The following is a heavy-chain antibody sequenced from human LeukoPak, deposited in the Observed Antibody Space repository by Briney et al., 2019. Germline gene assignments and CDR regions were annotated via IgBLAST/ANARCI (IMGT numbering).Heavy chain of an antibody. Sequence: ASVKVSCKASGYTFTGYYMHWVRQAPGQGLEWMGWITSNSGGTNYAQKFQGRVTMTRDTSISTAYMELSRLRFDDTAVYYCARVMRAATGLFDYWGQGTLVTVSS. CDR3: ARVMRAATGLFDY. J-gene: IGHJ4*02. D-gene: IGHD6-13*01. CDR2: ITSNSGGT. CDR1: GYTFTGYY. V-gene: IGHV1-2*02.